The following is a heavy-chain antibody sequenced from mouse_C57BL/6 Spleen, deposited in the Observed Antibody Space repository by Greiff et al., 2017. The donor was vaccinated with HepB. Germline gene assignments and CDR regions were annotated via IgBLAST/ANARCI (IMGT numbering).Heavy chain of an antibody. CDR2: ISSGGDYI. CDR1: GFTFSSYA. CDR3: TNTVVGGYFDY. Sequence: EVKLEESGEGLVKPGGSLKLSCAASGFTFSSYAMSWVRQTPEKRLEWVAYISSGGDYIYYADTVKGRFTISRDNARNTLYLQMSSLKSEDTAMYYCTNTVVGGYFDYWGQGTTLTVSS. V-gene: IGHV5-9-1*02. D-gene: IGHD1-1*01. J-gene: IGHJ2*01.